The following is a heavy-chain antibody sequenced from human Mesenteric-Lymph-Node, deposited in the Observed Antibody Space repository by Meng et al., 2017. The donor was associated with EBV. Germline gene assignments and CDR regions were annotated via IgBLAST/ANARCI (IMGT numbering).Heavy chain of an antibody. D-gene: IGHD3-10*01. CDR2: INHSGGT. CDR3: ARSSYGSGSYSPFDF. V-gene: IGHV4-34*01. J-gene: IGHJ4*02. Sequence: LQQAGSRLFKPSETLSLTCTVYGGSFTDHYWTWIRQPPGKGLEWIAEINHSGGTNYNLSLKNRVTISIDLSKNHFSLKVSSVTAADTAVYYCARSSYGSGSYSPFDFWGEGNLVTVSS. CDR1: GGSFTDHY.